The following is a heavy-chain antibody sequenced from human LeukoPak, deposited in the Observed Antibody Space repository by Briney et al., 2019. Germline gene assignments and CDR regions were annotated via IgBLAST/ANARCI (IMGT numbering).Heavy chain of an antibody. J-gene: IGHJ6*03. CDR2: INPNSGGT. CDR1: GYSFTGYY. V-gene: IGHV1-2*02. CDR3: ARVQLNYYYYMDV. D-gene: IGHD6-13*01. Sequence: ASVKVSCKASGYSFTGYYMHWVRQAPGQGLEWMGWINPNSGGTNYAQKFQGRVTMTRDTSISTAYMELSRLRSDDTTVYYCARVQLNYYYYMDVWGKGTTVTISS.